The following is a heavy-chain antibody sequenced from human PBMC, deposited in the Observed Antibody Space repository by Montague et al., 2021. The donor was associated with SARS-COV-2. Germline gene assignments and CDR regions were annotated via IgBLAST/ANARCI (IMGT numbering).Heavy chain of an antibody. J-gene: IGHJ6*02. D-gene: IGHD1-1*01. Sequence: CAISGDSVSINSATWNWVRQSPSRGLEWLGRTYYRSKWYNDYAVPLRSGVTIHPDTSKNQFSLQLNSVTPEDTAIYYCTSGREGNYNVMDVWGQGTTVTVSS. CDR1: GDSVSINSAT. CDR3: TSGREGNYNVMDV. V-gene: IGHV6-1*01. CDR2: TYYRSKWYN.